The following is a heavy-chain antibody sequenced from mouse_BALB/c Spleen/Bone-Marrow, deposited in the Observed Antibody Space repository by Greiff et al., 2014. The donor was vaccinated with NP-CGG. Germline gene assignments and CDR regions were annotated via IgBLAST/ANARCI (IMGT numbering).Heavy chain of an antibody. CDR2: IHYSGST. CDR1: GYSITSGYS. Sequence: EVQLQESGPDLVKPSQSLSLTCTVTGYSITSGYSWRWIRQFPGNNLEWMGYIHYSGSTNYNPSLKSRISITRDTSKNQFFLQLNSVTTEDTATYYCARREFAMDYWGQGTSVTVSS. CDR3: ARREFAMDY. V-gene: IGHV3-1*02. J-gene: IGHJ4*01.